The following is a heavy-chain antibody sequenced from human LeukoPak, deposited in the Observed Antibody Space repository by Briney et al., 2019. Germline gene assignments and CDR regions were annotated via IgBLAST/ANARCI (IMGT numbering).Heavy chain of an antibody. J-gene: IGHJ4*02. CDR1: GGSISNYY. V-gene: IGHV4-59*01. D-gene: IGHD6-6*01. Sequence: PSETLSLTYTVSGGSISNYYWNWIRQPPGKGLEWIGYIYYSGSTNYNPSLKSRVTISVDTSKNQFSLKLSSVTAADTAVYYCARRIAARQGFDYWGQGTLVTVSS. CDR3: ARRIAARQGFDY. CDR2: IYYSGST.